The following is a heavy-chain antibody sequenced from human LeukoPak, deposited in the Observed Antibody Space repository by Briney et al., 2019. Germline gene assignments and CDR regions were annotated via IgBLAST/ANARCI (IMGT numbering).Heavy chain of an antibody. CDR2: MNPSSGNT. J-gene: IGHJ4*02. D-gene: IGHD1-26*01. CDR3: ARGVGATGEFDY. V-gene: IGHV1-8*01. CDR1: GYTFTSYD. Sequence: GASVKVSCKASGYTFTSYDINWVRQATGQGLEWMGWMNPSSGNTGYAQKFQGRVTMTRNTSISTAYMELSSLRSEDTAVYYCARGVGATGEFDYWGQGTLVTVSS.